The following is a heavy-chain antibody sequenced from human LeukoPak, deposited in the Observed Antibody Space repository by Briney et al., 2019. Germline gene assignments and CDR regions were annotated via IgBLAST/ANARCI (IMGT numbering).Heavy chain of an antibody. V-gene: IGHV3-21*01. Sequence: GGSLTLSCAASGFTFSSYSMNWVRQAPGKGLEWVSSISSSSSYIYYADSVKGRFTISRDNAKNSLYLQMNSLRAEDTAVYYCARGTDNWNDDNDYWGQGTLVTVSS. CDR3: ARGTDNWNDDNDY. CDR2: ISSSSSYI. D-gene: IGHD1-20*01. CDR1: GFTFSSYS. J-gene: IGHJ4*02.